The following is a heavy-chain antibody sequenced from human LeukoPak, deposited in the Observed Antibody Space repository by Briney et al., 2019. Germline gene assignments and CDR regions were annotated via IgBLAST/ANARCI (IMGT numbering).Heavy chain of an antibody. CDR1: GFTFSSYE. CDR3: ARSSGTYHFDY. Sequence: GGSLRLSCAASGFTFSSYEMNWVRQAPGKGLEWVSYISSSGTTIYYADSVKGRFTISRDNAKNSLFLQVHSLRAEDTAVYYCARSSGTYHFDYWGQGTLVTVSS. D-gene: IGHD1-26*01. CDR2: ISSSGTTI. J-gene: IGHJ4*02. V-gene: IGHV3-48*03.